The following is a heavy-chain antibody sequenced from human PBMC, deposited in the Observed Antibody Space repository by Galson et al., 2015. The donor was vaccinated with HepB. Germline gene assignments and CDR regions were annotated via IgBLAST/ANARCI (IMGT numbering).Heavy chain of an antibody. J-gene: IGHJ4*02. CDR1: GFTFSNYA. V-gene: IGHV3-23*01. CDR2: ISGSGGSA. CDR3: AKATRYSSGWDFDY. D-gene: IGHD6-19*01. Sequence: SLRLSCAASGFTFSNYAMSWVRQAPGKGLEWVSTISGSGGSAFYADSVKGRFTFSRDNSKNTLYLQMNSLRVEDTALYYCAKATRYSSGWDFDYWGQRTLVTVSS.